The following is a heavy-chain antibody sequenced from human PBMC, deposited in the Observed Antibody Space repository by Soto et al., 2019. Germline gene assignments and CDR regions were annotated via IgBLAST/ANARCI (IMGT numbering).Heavy chain of an antibody. Sequence: VQLLESGGAFVQPGGSVRLSCAASGFSINNYAVSWVRQARGKGLEWVSTCSAGGRAYYADSVRGRFTVARDRSQNTVDLQISVLRPEDSAVYYCAKESMPEHYGDTLFDYWGQGTRVTVSS. J-gene: IGHJ4*02. CDR1: GFSINNYA. D-gene: IGHD4-17*01. CDR3: AKESMPEHYGDTLFDY. V-gene: IGHV3-23*01. CDR2: CSAGGRA.